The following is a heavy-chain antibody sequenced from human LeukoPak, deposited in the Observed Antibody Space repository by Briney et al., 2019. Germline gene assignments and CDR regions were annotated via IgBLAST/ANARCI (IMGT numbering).Heavy chain of an antibody. Sequence: LAGGSLRLSCAASGFTFSSYAMHWVRQAPGKGLEWVAVISYDGSNKYYADSVKGRFTTSRDNSKNTLYLQMNSLRAEDTAVYYCPREAVNHGMDVWGQGTTVTVSS. J-gene: IGHJ6*02. CDR1: GFTFSSYA. CDR3: PREAVNHGMDV. D-gene: IGHD1-14*01. CDR2: ISYDGSNK. V-gene: IGHV3-30-3*01.